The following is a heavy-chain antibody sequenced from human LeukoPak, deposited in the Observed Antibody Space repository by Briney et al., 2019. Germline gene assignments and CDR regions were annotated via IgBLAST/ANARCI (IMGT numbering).Heavy chain of an antibody. D-gene: IGHD4-17*01. J-gene: IGHJ4*02. CDR1: GGSISSGGYY. Sequence: PSQTLSLTCTVSGGSISSGGYYWSWIRQHPGKGLEWIGYIYYSGSTYYNPSLKSRVTISIDMSKNQFSLKLSSVTAADTAIYYCASGDLYYFDYWGQGTLVTVSS. CDR3: ASGDLYYFDY. V-gene: IGHV4-31*03. CDR2: IYYSGST.